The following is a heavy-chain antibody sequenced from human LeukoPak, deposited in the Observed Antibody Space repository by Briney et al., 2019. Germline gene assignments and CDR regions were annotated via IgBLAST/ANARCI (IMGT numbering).Heavy chain of an antibody. CDR1: GFTLSNYW. CDR3: ARGRATAVPHYYDYFMDV. D-gene: IGHD2-21*02. Sequence: GGSLGLSCAASGFTLSNYWMHWVRHGPGERLVWVSSSSSVGANTHYADSVRGRFTISRDNANNILSLHMNGLRADDAAVYFCARGRATAVPHYYDYFMDVWGTGTTVIVSS. J-gene: IGHJ6*03. CDR2: SSSVGANT. V-gene: IGHV3-74*01.